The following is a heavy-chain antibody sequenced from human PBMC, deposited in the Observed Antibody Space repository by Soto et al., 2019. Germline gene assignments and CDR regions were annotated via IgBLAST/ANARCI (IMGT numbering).Heavy chain of an antibody. CDR2: IYFSGST. J-gene: IGHJ5*02. D-gene: IGHD6-6*01. CDR3: AREDAARIERWFDA. CDR1: GGSIISASYS. V-gene: IGHV4-31*11. Sequence: QVQLQESGPRLVKPSQTLSLSCAVSGGSIISASYSWNWIRQSPGRGLEWIGHIYFSGSTYYNPSPKSRVSISVDTSNNQFSLKLTSVTAADTAVYFCAREDAARIERWFDAWGQGILVTVSS.